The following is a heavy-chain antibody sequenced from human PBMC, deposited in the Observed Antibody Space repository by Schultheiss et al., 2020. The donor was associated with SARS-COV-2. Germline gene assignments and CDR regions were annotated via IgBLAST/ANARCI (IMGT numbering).Heavy chain of an antibody. J-gene: IGHJ3*02. CDR1: GGSISSYY. V-gene: IGHV4-59*01. CDR2: IYYSGST. CDR3: ARESEHAFDI. D-gene: IGHD1-26*01. Sequence: SETLSLTCTVSGGSISSYYWSWIRQPPGKGLEWIGYIYYSGSTNYNPSLKSRVTISVDTSKNQFSLKLSFVTAADTAVYYCARESEHAFDIWGQGTMVTVSS.